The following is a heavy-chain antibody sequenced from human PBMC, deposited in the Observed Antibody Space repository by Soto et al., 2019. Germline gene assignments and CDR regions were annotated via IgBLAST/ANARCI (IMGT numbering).Heavy chain of an antibody. J-gene: IGHJ5*02. CDR1: GGSISSSNW. D-gene: IGHD3-16*02. Sequence: SETLSLTCAVSGGSISSSNWWSWVRQPPGKGLEWIGEIYHSGSTNYNPSLKSRVTISVDKSKNQFSLKLSSVTAADTAVYYCARFQPLGELSINWFDPWGQGTLVTVSS. V-gene: IGHV4-4*02. CDR3: ARFQPLGELSINWFDP. CDR2: IYHSGST.